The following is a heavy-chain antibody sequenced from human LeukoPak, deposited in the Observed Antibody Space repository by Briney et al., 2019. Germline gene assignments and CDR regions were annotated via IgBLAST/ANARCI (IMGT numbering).Heavy chain of an antibody. Sequence: GASVKVSCKASGGTFSSYAISWVRQAPGQGLEWMGGIIPIFGTANYAQKFQGRVTITTDEPTSTAYMELSSLRSEDTAVYYCAREGYWGLADLWGRGTLVTVSS. CDR2: IIPIFGTA. CDR1: GGTFSSYA. CDR3: AREGYWGLADL. J-gene: IGHJ2*01. V-gene: IGHV1-69*05. D-gene: IGHD7-27*01.